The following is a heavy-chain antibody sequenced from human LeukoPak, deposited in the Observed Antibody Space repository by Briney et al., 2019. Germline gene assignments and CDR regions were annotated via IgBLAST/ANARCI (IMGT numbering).Heavy chain of an antibody. D-gene: IGHD6-19*01. CDR3: AKYPSGGYSRDFDY. V-gene: IGHV3-23*01. CDR2: ISGSGTST. CDR1: GFTFSSYG. Sequence: GGSLRLSCAASGFTFSSYGMSWVRQAPGKGLEWVSAISGSGTSTYYADSVKARFTVSRDNSKNTLYLQMNSLRADDTAVYYCAKYPSGGYSRDFDYWGQGTLVTVSS. J-gene: IGHJ4*02.